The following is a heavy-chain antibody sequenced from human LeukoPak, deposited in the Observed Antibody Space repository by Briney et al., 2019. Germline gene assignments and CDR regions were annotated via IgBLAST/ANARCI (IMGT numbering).Heavy chain of an antibody. Sequence: GGSLRLSCAASGFTFSSHGMHWVRQAPGKGLEWVTFIRSDGSSNYYGDSVKGRFTLSRDNFKNTLSLQMNSLRAEDTAVYYCVRDRDWGFDYWGQGTLVTVSS. CDR2: IRSDGSSN. D-gene: IGHD3/OR15-3a*01. J-gene: IGHJ4*02. V-gene: IGHV3-30*02. CDR1: GFTFSSHG. CDR3: VRDRDWGFDY.